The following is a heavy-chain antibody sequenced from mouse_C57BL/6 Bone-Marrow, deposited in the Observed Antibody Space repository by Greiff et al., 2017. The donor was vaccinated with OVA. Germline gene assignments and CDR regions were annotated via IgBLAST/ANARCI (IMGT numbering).Heavy chain of an antibody. CDR2: IYPGDGDT. CDR1: GYAFSSYW. J-gene: IGHJ4*01. Sequence: QVQLQQSGPELVKPGASVKISCKASGYAFSSYWMNWVKQRPGQGLEWIGRIYPGDGDTNYNGKFKGKATLTADKSSSTAYMQLSSLTSEDSAVYYCAREREDYAIDDWGKGTSVTVSS. CDR3: AREREDYAIDD. V-gene: IGHV1-82*01.